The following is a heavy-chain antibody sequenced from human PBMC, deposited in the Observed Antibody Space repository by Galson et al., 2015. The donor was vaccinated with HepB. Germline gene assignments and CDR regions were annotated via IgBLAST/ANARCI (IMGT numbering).Heavy chain of an antibody. Sequence: SVKVSCKASGYTFTSYYIHWVRQAPGQGLEWMGIINPSGGNTNYAQKFQGRVTMTRDPSTSTVYMELSSLRSEDTAVYYCARHLDFGRAFDIWGQGTMVTVSS. CDR2: INPSGGNT. J-gene: IGHJ3*02. D-gene: IGHD3-3*01. CDR3: ARHLDFGRAFDI. V-gene: IGHV1-46*01. CDR1: GYTFTSYY.